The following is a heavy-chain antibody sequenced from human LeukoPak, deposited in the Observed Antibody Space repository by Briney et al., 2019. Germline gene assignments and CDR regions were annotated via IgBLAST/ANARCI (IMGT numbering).Heavy chain of an antibody. V-gene: IGHV7-4-1*02. Sequence: ASVKVSCKASGYTFTSYAMNWGRQAPGQGLEWRGVINTNTGNPTYAQGFTGRFVFSFDTSVRPAYLQISSLKAEDTAVYYCARVQAAAGSPLFGYWGQGTLVTVSS. CDR1: GYTFTSYA. CDR2: INTNTGNP. J-gene: IGHJ4*02. CDR3: ARVQAAAGSPLFGY. D-gene: IGHD6-13*01.